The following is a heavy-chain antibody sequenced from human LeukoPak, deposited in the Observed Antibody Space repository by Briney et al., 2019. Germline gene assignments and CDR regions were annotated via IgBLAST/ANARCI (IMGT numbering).Heavy chain of an antibody. CDR2: IYYSGST. V-gene: IGHV4-59*12. J-gene: IGHJ6*03. Sequence: SETLSLTCTVSGGSISSYYWSWIRQPPGKGLEWIGYIYYSGSTNYNPSLKSRVTISVDTSKNQFSLKLSSVTAADTAVYYCARGPGYSSGWYHYYYYYMDVWGKGTTVTVSS. CDR3: ARGPGYSSGWYHYYYYYMDV. CDR1: GGSISSYY. D-gene: IGHD6-19*01.